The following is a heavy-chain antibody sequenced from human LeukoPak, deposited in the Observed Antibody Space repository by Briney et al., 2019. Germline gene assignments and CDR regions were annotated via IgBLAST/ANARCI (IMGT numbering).Heavy chain of an antibody. Sequence: GGSLRLSCAASGFTVSSNYMSWVRQAPGKGLEWVSVIYSGGNTYYADSVKGRFTISRDNSKNTLYLQMNSLRAEDTAVYYCAREGRGYSYGQTSYYMDVWGKGTTVTVSS. CDR1: GFTVSSNY. CDR3: AREGRGYSYGQTSYYMDV. CDR2: IYSGGNT. J-gene: IGHJ6*03. D-gene: IGHD5-18*01. V-gene: IGHV3-53*01.